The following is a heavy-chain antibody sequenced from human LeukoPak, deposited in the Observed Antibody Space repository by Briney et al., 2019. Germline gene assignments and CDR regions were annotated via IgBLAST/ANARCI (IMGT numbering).Heavy chain of an antibody. CDR1: GGSISSYY. CDR2: IYYSGST. V-gene: IGHV4-59*01. CDR3: ARSLAVPYYYYGMDV. D-gene: IGHD3-10*01. J-gene: IGHJ6*02. Sequence: PSETLSLTCTVSGGSISSYYWSWIRQPPGKGLEWIGYIYYSGSTNYNPSLKSRVTISVDTPKNQFSLRLSSVTAADTAVYYCARSLAVPYYYYGMDVWGQGTTVTVSS.